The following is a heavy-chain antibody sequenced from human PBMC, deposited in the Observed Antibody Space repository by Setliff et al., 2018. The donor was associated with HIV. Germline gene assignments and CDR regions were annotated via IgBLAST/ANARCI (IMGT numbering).Heavy chain of an antibody. CDR2: IKQDGSEK. D-gene: IGHD5-18*01. CDR1: GFTFSRNW. J-gene: IGHJ4*02. Sequence: GGSLRLSCAASGFTFSRNWMSWVRQAPGKGLECVANIKQDGSEKYYVESVKGRFTISRDNANNSLYLQMNSLRAEDTAVYYCARGARGYSYGWGQGTLVTVSS. V-gene: IGHV3-7*01. CDR3: ARGARGYSYG.